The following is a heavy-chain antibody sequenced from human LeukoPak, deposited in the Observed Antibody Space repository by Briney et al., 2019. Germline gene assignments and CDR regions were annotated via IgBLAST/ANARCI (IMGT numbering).Heavy chain of an antibody. CDR3: ARGGGYRSLDV. CDR1: GGSISSGSYN. D-gene: IGHD5-24*01. CDR2: IYTSGST. J-gene: IGHJ6*04. Sequence: SETLCLTCTVSGGSISSGSYNWSWIRQPAGKRLEGIGRIYTSGSTNYNPSLKSRVTISVDTSKNQSSLKLSSVTAADTAVYYCARGGGYRSLDVWGKGTTVTVSS. V-gene: IGHV4-61*02.